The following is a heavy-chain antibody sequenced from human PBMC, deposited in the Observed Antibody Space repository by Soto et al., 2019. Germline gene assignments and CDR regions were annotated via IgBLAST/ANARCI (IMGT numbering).Heavy chain of an antibody. J-gene: IGHJ4*02. CDR3: ARLNTPLPYIAAAGTHFDY. D-gene: IGHD6-13*01. Sequence: SETLSLTCTVSGGSISSYYWSWIRQPPGKGLEWIGYIYYSGSTNYNPSLKSRVTISVDTSKNQFSLKLSSVTAADTAVYYCARLNTPLPYIAAAGTHFDYWGQGTLVTVSS. CDR2: IYYSGST. CDR1: GGSISSYY. V-gene: IGHV4-59*08.